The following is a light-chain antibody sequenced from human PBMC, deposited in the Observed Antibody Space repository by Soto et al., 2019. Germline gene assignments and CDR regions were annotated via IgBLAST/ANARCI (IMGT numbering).Light chain of an antibody. V-gene: IGKV1-5*03. J-gene: IGKJ2*01. Sequence: DIPMTQSPSTLSASVGDRVSITCRASQSLNSWLAWYQQKPGKAPKLLIYKASTLESGVPSRFSGSGSGTEFTLTISSLQPDDFATYYCQPYNTYSFGQGTKLEIK. CDR3: QPYNTYS. CDR2: KAS. CDR1: QSLNSW.